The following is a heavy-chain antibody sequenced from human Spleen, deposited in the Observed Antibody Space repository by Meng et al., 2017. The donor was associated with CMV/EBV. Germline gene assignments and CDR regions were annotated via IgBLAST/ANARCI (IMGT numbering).Heavy chain of an antibody. Sequence: GESLKISCAASGFTFSSYWMHWVRQAPGKGLVWVSRINSDGSSTSYADSVKGRFTISRDNAKNTLYLQMNSLRAEDTAVYYCSPYDFWSGSPPEGFDYWGQGTLVTVSS. D-gene: IGHD3-3*01. V-gene: IGHV3-74*01. CDR3: SPYDFWSGSPPEGFDY. CDR2: INSDGSST. CDR1: GFTFSSYW. J-gene: IGHJ4*02.